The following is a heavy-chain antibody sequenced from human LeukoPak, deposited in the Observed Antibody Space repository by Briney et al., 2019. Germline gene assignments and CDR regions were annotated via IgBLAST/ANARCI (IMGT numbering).Heavy chain of an antibody. CDR2: IRSKAYGGTT. CDR3: TSQTQLWLPDY. J-gene: IGHJ4*02. Sequence: GGSLRLSCTASGFTFGDYAMSWVRQAPGKGLEWVGFIRSKAYGGTTEYAASVKGRSTISRDDSKSIAYLQMNSLKTEDTAEYYCTSQTQLWLPDYWGQGTLVTVSS. CDR1: GFTFGDYA. V-gene: IGHV3-49*04. D-gene: IGHD5-18*01.